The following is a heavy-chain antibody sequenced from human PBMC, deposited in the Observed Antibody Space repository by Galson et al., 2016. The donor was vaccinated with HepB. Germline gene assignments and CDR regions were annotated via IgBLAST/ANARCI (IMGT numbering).Heavy chain of an antibody. Sequence: SVKVSCKVSGYTLTELSMHWVRQAPGKGLEWMGGFDPEDGETIYAQKFQGRVTMTEDTSTDTASMELCSLRSEDTAVYYCATDGRNYYGMDVWGQGTTVTVSS. CDR3: ATDGRNYYGMDV. V-gene: IGHV1-24*01. J-gene: IGHJ6*02. CDR1: GYTLTELS. CDR2: FDPEDGET.